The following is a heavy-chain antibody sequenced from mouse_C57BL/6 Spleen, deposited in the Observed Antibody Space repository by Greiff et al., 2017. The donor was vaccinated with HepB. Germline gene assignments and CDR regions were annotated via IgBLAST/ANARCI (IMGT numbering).Heavy chain of an antibody. J-gene: IGHJ2*01. Sequence: EVKLVESGGGLVKPGGSLKLSCAASGFTFSSYTMSWVRQTPEKRLEWVATISGGGGNTYYPDSVKGRFTISRDNAKNTLYLQMSSLRSEDTALYYCARNYGSSPLFDYWGQGTTLTVSS. CDR1: GFTFSSYT. D-gene: IGHD1-1*01. CDR3: ARNYGSSPLFDY. CDR2: ISGGGGNT. V-gene: IGHV5-9*01.